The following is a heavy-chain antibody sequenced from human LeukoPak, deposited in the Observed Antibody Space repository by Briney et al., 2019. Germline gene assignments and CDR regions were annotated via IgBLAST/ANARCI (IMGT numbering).Heavy chain of an antibody. J-gene: IGHJ4*02. CDR2: LSGGDGGT. Sequence: GGSLRLSCAASGFTLSSYAMSWVRQAPGKGLEWVSTLSGGDGGTYYADSVKGRLTISRDNSKNTLYLQMNSLRAEDTAVYYCAKDGSLIGTPSDYWGQGTLVTVSS. V-gene: IGHV3-23*01. CDR3: AKDGSLIGTPSDY. D-gene: IGHD1-20*01. CDR1: GFTLSSYA.